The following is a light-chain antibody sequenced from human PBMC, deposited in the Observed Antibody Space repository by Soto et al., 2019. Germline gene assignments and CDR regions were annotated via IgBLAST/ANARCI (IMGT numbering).Light chain of an antibody. CDR3: QQYNSYRRT. CDR1: QSISSW. J-gene: IGKJ1*01. Sequence: DIQMTQSPSTLSASVGDRVTITCRASQSISSWLAWYQQKPGKAPKLLIYKASSLESGVPSRFSGSGSGTEFSLTISSLQPDDFANYYCQQYNSYRRTFGQGNKVEIK. CDR2: KAS. V-gene: IGKV1-5*03.